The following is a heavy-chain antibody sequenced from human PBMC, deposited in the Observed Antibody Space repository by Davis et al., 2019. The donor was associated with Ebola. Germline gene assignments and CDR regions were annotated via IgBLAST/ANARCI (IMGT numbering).Heavy chain of an antibody. CDR2: VIPMFGTS. Sequence: AASVKVSCKASGYTFNSYAINWVRQAPGQGLEWMGGVIPMFGTSKYAQKFQDRVTITADESTSTAYVELSSLRPEDTAVYYCARASSSGWFYFDYWGQGTLVTVSS. J-gene: IGHJ4*02. V-gene: IGHV1-69*13. CDR1: GYTFNSYA. D-gene: IGHD6-19*01. CDR3: ARASSSGWFYFDY.